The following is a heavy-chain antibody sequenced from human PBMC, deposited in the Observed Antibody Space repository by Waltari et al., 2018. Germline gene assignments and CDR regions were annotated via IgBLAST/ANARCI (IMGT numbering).Heavy chain of an antibody. CDR3: TTAREATYPEVAFDV. V-gene: IGHV1-24*01. Sequence: QVQLVQSGAEVKKPGASVKVSCKVSGETLTEVSIHWVRQAPGKGLEWMGGVDPEDNEVIYQQKFQGRVAMTEDRSADTAFMELRSLSSEDTAIYYCTTAREATYPEVAFDVWGQGTELSVSS. CDR1: GETLTEVS. CDR2: VDPEDNEV. D-gene: IGHD2-2*02. J-gene: IGHJ3*01.